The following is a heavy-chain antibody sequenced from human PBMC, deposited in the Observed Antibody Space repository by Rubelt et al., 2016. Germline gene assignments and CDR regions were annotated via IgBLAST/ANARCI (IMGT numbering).Heavy chain of an antibody. D-gene: IGHD4-17*01. CDR2: ISAYNGNT. CDR1: GYTFTSYG. Sequence: QVQLVQSGAEVKKPGASVKVSCKASGYTFTSYGISWVRQAPGQGLEWMGWISAYNGNTNYAKKLTGRVNMTTDTCTSTAYMELRGLGSDDTAVYYCARDPYGDRHHDDWGQGTLVTVSS. V-gene: IGHV1-18*01. J-gene: IGHJ4*02. CDR3: ARDPYGDRHHDD.